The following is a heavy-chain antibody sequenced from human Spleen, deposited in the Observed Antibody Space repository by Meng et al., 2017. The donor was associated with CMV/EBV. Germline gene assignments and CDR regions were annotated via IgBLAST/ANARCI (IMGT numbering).Heavy chain of an antibody. D-gene: IGHD5-18*01. CDR1: GYTFTGYY. CDR3: AKTLNGYGGEDS. V-gene: IGHV3-23*01. Sequence: SCKASGYTFTGYYMHWVRQAPGKGLEWISLISDSGDSPYYADSVKGRFTISRDNSKNMVYLQMKSLRADDTARYYCAKTLNGYGGEDSWGQGTLVTVSS. CDR2: ISDSGDSP. J-gene: IGHJ4*02.